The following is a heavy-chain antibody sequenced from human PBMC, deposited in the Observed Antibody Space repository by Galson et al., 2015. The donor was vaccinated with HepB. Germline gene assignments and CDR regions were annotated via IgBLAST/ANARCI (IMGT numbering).Heavy chain of an antibody. Sequence: SVKVSCKASGYTFTSHGISWVRQAPGQGLEWMGWISAYNGDTNYAQKLQGRVTMTTDTSTTTAYMELRSLRSDDTAVYYCAGVPGWQYYFDYWGQGTLVTVSS. CDR1: GYTFTSHG. V-gene: IGHV1-18*04. CDR2: ISAYNGDT. CDR3: AGVPGWQYYFDY. D-gene: IGHD2-15*01. J-gene: IGHJ4*02.